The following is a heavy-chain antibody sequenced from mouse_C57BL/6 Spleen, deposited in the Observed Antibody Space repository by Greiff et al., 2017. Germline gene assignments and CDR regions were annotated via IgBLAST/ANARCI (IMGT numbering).Heavy chain of an antibody. CDR1: GYTFTEYT. D-gene: IGHD4-1*01. CDR3: ARHEDNWDYFDY. J-gene: IGHJ2*01. Sequence: VKLHESGAELVKPGASVKLSCKASGYTFTEYTIHWVKQRSGQGLEWIGWFYPGSGSIKYNEKFKDKATLTADKSSSTVYMELSRLTSEDSAVYFCARHEDNWDYFDYWGQGTTLTVSS. CDR2: FYPGSGSI. V-gene: IGHV1-62-2*01.